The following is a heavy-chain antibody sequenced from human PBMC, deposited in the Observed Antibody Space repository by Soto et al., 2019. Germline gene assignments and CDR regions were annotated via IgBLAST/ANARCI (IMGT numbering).Heavy chain of an antibody. CDR3: ARDRRFGGGVRYYFDY. CDR2: IIPIFGTA. J-gene: IGHJ4*02. Sequence: QVQLVQSGDEVKKPGSSVKVSCKASGGTFSSYAISWVRQAPGQGLEWMGGIIPIFGTANYAQKFQGRVTITAHESTSTAYIEVSSLRSAVTAVYYCARDRRFGGGVRYYFDYWGQETMITVSS. D-gene: IGHD3-3*01. CDR1: GGTFSSYA. V-gene: IGHV1-69*01.